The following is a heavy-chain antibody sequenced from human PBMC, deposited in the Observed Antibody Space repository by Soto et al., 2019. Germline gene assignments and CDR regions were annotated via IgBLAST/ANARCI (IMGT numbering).Heavy chain of an antibody. V-gene: IGHV3-74*01. D-gene: IGHD1-1*01. J-gene: IGHJ4*02. CDR3: ARDPTTGLDY. Sequence: QLVESGGDSVQTGGSLRLSRAASGFAFSSYWMHWVRQAPGKGLVWVSRINSDGSDTGYADSVKGRFIISRDNAKSTLFLQMHNLRAEDTALYYCARDPTTGLDYWGQGTLVTVSS. CDR1: GFAFSSYW. CDR2: INSDGSDT.